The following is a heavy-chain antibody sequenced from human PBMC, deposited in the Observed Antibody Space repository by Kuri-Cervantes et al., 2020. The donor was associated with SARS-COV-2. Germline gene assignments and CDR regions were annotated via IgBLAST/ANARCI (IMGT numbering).Heavy chain of an antibody. CDR1: GGSISSSSYY. D-gene: IGHD2-2*01. Sequence: SETLSLTGTVSGGSISSSSYYWGWIRQPPGKGLEWIGRIYYSGSTYYNPSLKSRVTISVDTSKNQFSLKLSSVTAADTAVYYCAREGSDFVVVPASIRVYYYMDVWGKGTTVTVSS. CDR3: AREGSDFVVVPASIRVYYYMDV. CDR2: IYYSGST. V-gene: IGHV4-39*01. J-gene: IGHJ6*03.